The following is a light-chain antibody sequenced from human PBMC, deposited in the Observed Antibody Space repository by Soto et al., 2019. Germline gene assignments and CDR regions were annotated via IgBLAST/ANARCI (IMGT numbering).Light chain of an antibody. V-gene: IGKV1-39*01. J-gene: IGKJ5*01. CDR3: QQGYSTPVT. CDR2: AAS. CDR1: QTISGS. Sequence: DIQMTQSPSSLSASVGDGVTITCRASQTISGSLNWYQQKPGKAPNLLIYAASSLQRGVPSRFSGSGSGTDFTLTISSLQPEDFATYFCQQGYSTPVTFGQGTRLDIK.